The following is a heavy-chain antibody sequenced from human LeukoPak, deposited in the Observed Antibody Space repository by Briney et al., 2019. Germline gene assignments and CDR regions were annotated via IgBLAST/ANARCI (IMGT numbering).Heavy chain of an antibody. CDR1: GFTFSNYA. D-gene: IGHD4/OR15-4a*01. J-gene: IGHJ3*02. CDR2: ISNDGSKK. Sequence: GGSLRLSCAASGFTFSNYAMHWVRQAPGKGLEWVAVISNDGSKKSYADSVKGRFTISRDNSKNTLYLQMNSLRAEDTALYYCARGPNGAFDIWGQGTMVTVSS. CDR3: ARGPNGAFDI. V-gene: IGHV3-30*04.